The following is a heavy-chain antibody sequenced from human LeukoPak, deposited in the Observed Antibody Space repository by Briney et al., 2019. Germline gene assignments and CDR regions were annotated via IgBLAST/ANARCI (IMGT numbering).Heavy chain of an antibody. D-gene: IGHD3-22*01. CDR3: ARVHYEGPYFDY. CDR1: GFTFSSYE. V-gene: IGHV3-48*03. CDR2: ISSSGSTI. Sequence: GGSLRLSCAASGFTFSSYEMNWVRQAPGKGLEWVSYISSSGSTIYYADSVKGRFTISRDNAKNSLYLQMNSLRAEDTAVYYCARVHYEGPYFDYWGQGTLVTVSS. J-gene: IGHJ4*02.